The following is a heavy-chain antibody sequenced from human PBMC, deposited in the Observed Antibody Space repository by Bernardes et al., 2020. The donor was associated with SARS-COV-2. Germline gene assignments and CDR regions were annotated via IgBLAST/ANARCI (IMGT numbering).Heavy chain of an antibody. Sequence: SETLSLTCAVYGGSFSGYYWSWIRQPPGKGLEWIGEINHSGSTNYNPSLKSRVTISVDTSKNQFSLKLSSVPAADTAVYYCARRPYYDFWSGYYNYFDYGGQGTLVTVSS. D-gene: IGHD3-3*01. CDR2: INHSGST. CDR1: GGSFSGYY. V-gene: IGHV4-34*01. CDR3: ARRPYYDFWSGYYNYFDY. J-gene: IGHJ4*02.